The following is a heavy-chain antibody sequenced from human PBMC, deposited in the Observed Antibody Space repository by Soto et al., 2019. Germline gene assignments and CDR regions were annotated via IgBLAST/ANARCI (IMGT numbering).Heavy chain of an antibody. J-gene: IGHJ4*02. Sequence: SGPTLVQPTQPLTLTCTFSGFSLSTSGVGVGWIRQPPGKALEWLALIYWNDDKRYSPSLKSRLTITKDTSKNQVVLTMTNMDPVDTATYYCARRNPNSPGRTGGFDYWGQGTLVTVSS. CDR2: IYWNDDK. V-gene: IGHV2-5*01. CDR1: GFSLSTSGVG. D-gene: IGHD7-27*01. CDR3: ARRNPNSPGRTGGFDY.